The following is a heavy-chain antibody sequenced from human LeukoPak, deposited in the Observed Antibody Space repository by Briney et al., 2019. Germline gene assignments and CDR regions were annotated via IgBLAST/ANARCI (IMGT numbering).Heavy chain of an antibody. Sequence: SETLSLTCTVSGGSISSYYWTWIRQVPGKGLEWIGEVNHSGNSNHNPSLKSRLTVSVDTSKNQFSLRLTSVTAADTALYYCARRPWVGAADTWGQGTMVIVSS. CDR3: ARRPWVGAADT. CDR2: VNHSGNS. V-gene: IGHV4-34*01. D-gene: IGHD1-26*01. J-gene: IGHJ3*01. CDR1: GGSISSYY.